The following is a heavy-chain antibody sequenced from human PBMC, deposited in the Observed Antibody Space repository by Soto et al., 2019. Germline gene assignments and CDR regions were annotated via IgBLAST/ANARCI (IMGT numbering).Heavy chain of an antibody. V-gene: IGHV1-69*13. CDR3: ARAVATPYYYYGMDV. D-gene: IGHD5-12*01. Sequence: SVKVSVKASGGTFSSYAISWVRQAPGQGLEWMGGIIPIFGTANYAQNFQGRVTITADESTSTAYMELSSLRSEDTAVYYCARAVATPYYYYGMDVWGQGTTVTVSS. CDR1: GGTFSSYA. J-gene: IGHJ6*02. CDR2: IIPIFGTA.